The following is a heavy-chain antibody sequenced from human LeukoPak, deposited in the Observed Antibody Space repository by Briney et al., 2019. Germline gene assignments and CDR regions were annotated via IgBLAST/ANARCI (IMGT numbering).Heavy chain of an antibody. CDR3: ASPSRSYQLLSPFDF. D-gene: IGHD2-2*01. CDR1: GFTFGSYA. Sequence: GGSLRLSCAASGFTFGSYAMSWVRQAPGKGLEWVSVISGSGGSTYYAASVKGRFTISRDNSKNTLYLQMNSLRAEDTAVYYCASPSRSYQLLSPFDFWGQGTPVTVSS. J-gene: IGHJ4*02. V-gene: IGHV3-23*01. CDR2: ISGSGGST.